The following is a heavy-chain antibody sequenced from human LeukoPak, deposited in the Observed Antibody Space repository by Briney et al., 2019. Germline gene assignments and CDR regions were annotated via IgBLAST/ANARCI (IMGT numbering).Heavy chain of an antibody. Sequence: GGSLRLSCAASGFTFRDYWMHWVRQVPGKGLLWVSHISSDGSITDYADSVKGRFTISRDNARNTLSLQMDSLRVEDTAVYYCARSPTGDYDYWGQGALVTVSS. CDR2: ISSDGSIT. J-gene: IGHJ4*02. CDR1: GFTFRDYW. CDR3: ARSPTGDYDY. D-gene: IGHD2-8*02. V-gene: IGHV3-74*01.